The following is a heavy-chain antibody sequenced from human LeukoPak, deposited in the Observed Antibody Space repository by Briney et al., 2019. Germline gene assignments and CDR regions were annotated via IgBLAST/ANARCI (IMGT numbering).Heavy chain of an antibody. V-gene: IGHV3-48*02. Sequence: GGSLRLSCAATGFTFSSHSMNWVRQALGKGLECVSHISVSGSITFYADSVKGRFTISRDNAKNSLYLQMSSLRDEDTAVYYCARGPMTGTTSYMDVWGKGTTVTVSS. J-gene: IGHJ6*03. CDR1: GFTFSSHS. CDR3: ARGPMTGTTSYMDV. D-gene: IGHD1-7*01. CDR2: ISVSGSIT.